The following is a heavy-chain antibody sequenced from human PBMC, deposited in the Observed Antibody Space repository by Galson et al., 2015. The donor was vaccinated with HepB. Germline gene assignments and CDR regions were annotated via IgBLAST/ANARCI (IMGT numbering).Heavy chain of an antibody. J-gene: IGHJ4*02. CDR3: TGLRGSTPGGF. V-gene: IGHV3-53*01. Sequence: SLRLSCAASGFTVSNNYMTWVRQAPETGLEWVSLIYSDGTTRYAGSVKGRFTISRDNSKNMLCLQMNSLRAEDTAIYYCTGLRGSTPGGFWGQGTLVTVSS. D-gene: IGHD1-7*01. CDR2: IYSDGTT. CDR1: GFTVSNNY.